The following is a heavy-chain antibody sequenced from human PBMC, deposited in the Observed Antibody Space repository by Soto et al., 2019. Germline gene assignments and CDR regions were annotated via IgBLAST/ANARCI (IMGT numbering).Heavy chain of an antibody. D-gene: IGHD2-15*01. Sequence: QVQLVQSGAEVKKPGASVKVSCKASGYTFTSYDINWVRQATGQGLEWMGWMNPNSGNTGYAQKFQGRVPMTRNTSTRTAYMALSSLRSEDTAVYYCASALTRLRVVAAREGAAFDIWGPGTMVTVSS. CDR1: GYTFTSYD. V-gene: IGHV1-8*01. J-gene: IGHJ3*02. CDR2: MNPNSGNT. CDR3: ASALTRLRVVAAREGAAFDI.